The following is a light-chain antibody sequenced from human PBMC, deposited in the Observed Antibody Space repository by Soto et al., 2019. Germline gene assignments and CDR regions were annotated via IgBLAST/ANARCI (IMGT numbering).Light chain of an antibody. CDR3: QQSYSTPRT. CDR2: GAS. V-gene: IGKV1-39*01. J-gene: IGKJ2*01. Sequence: DIQMTQSPSSLSASVGDRVTITCRASQRISSYLNWYQQKPGKAPKLLMYGASNLQSGVPSRISGGGFGTDFTLTISSLQPEDFATYYCQQSYSTPRTFGQGTKLEIK. CDR1: QRISSY.